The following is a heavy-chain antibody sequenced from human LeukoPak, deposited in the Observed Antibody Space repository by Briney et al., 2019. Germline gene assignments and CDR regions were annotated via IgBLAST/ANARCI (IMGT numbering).Heavy chain of an antibody. Sequence: RPGGSLRLSCAASGVTFSSYCMNWVRQAPGKGLEWVSYISSSSTIYYADSVKGRFTISRDNAKNSLYLQMNSLRAEDTAVYYCARRPPNYYDSSGYSYYFDYWGQGTLVTVSS. D-gene: IGHD3-22*01. J-gene: IGHJ4*02. V-gene: IGHV3-48*04. CDR1: GVTFSSYC. CDR3: ARRPPNYYDSSGYSYYFDY. CDR2: ISSSSTI.